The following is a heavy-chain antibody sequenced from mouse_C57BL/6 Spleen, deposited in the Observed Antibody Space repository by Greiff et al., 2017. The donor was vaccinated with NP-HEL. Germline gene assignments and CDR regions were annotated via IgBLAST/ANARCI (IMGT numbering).Heavy chain of an antibody. CDR1: GYTFTSYW. V-gene: IGHV1-50*01. Sequence: QVQLQQPGAELVKPGASVKLSCKASGYTFTSYWMQWVKQRPGQGLEWIGEIDPSDSYTNYIQKFKGKATLTVDTYSSTAYMQSSSRTSEDAAYYYCERYYGSRYYYAMDYWGQGTSVTVSS. J-gene: IGHJ4*01. D-gene: IGHD1-1*01. CDR2: IDPSDSYT. CDR3: ERYYGSRYYYAMDY.